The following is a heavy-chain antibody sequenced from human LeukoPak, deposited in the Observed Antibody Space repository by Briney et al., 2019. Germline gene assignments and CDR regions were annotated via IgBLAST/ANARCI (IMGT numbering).Heavy chain of an antibody. Sequence: GGSLRLSCAASGFTFSSYEMSWVRQAPGKGLEWVSYISSSGSTIYYADSVKGRFTISRDNAKNSLYLQMNSLRAEDTAVYYCERVVIAAADYWGQGTLVTVSS. CDR1: GFTFSSYE. CDR3: ERVVIAAADY. CDR2: ISSSGSTI. D-gene: IGHD6-13*01. J-gene: IGHJ4*02. V-gene: IGHV3-48*03.